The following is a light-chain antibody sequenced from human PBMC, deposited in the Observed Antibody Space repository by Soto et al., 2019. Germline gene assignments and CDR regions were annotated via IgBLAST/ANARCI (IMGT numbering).Light chain of an antibody. J-gene: IGKJ2*02. CDR3: QQYVRPCT. V-gene: IGKV1-5*03. Sequence: EIQVTQSPSTLSASVGDRVTITCRASQSVDSWLAWYQQKPGKAPKLLIYKASNLESGVPSRFSGSGSGTEFTRTISSLQPDDCATYYCQQYVRPCTFGQGTKLEIK. CDR2: KAS. CDR1: QSVDSW.